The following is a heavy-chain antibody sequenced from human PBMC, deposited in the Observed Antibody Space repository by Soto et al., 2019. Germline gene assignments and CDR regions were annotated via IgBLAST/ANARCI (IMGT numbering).Heavy chain of an antibody. V-gene: IGHV1-18*04. CDR2: ISAYNGNT. J-gene: IGHJ4*02. CDR1: GYTFASFG. CDR3: ARDSPPPRE. Sequence: QVQLVQSGAEVKKPGASVKVSCKASGYTFASFGISWVRQAPGQGLEWMGPISAYNGNTNYEPKLQGRVTMTTDTSTSTAHLALRSLRSDDTAVYYCARDSPPPREWGQGTLVTVAT.